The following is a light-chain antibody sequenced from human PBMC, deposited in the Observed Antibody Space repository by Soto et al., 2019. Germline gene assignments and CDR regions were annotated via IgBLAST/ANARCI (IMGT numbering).Light chain of an antibody. CDR1: QSVTSSY. CDR3: QQYNSWPLT. V-gene: IGKV3-20*01. J-gene: IGKJ4*01. Sequence: EIVLTQSPGTLSLSPGERATLSCRASQSVTSSYLAWWQQKPGQAPRLLIYDASNRATGIPARFSGSGSGTDFTLTISSLEPEDSAVYYCQQYNSWPLTFGGGTKVDIK. CDR2: DAS.